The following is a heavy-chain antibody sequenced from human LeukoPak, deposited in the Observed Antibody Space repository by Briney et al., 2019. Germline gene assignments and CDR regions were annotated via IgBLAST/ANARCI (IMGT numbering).Heavy chain of an antibody. Sequence: GGSLRLSCAASGFTVSSKYMNWVRQAPGKGLEWVSLIYSGGSTYYAASVKGRFTISRANSNNTLYLQMNSLRAEDTAVYYCASQANHDFWSAIDYWGQGTLVTVSS. CDR2: IYSGGST. J-gene: IGHJ4*02. CDR3: ASQANHDFWSAIDY. D-gene: IGHD3-3*01. V-gene: IGHV3-53*01. CDR1: GFTVSSKY.